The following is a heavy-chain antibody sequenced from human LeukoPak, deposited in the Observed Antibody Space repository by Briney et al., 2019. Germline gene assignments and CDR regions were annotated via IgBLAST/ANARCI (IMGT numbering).Heavy chain of an antibody. V-gene: IGHV3-30*02. J-gene: IGHJ4*02. Sequence: GGSLRLSCAASGFTFSSYGMHWVRQAPGKGLEWVAFIRYDGSNKYYADSVKGRFTISRDNSKNTLYLQMNSLRAEDTAVYYCAKDLLELTGTFDYWGQGTLVTVSS. CDR1: GFTFSSYG. D-gene: IGHD1-7*01. CDR2: IRYDGSNK. CDR3: AKDLLELTGTFDY.